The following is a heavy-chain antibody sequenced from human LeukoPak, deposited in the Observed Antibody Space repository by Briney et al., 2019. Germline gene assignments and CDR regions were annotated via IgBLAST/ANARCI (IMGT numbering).Heavy chain of an antibody. V-gene: IGHV1-2*02. CDR1: GYTFTGSGWY. D-gene: IGHD3-10*01. J-gene: IGHJ4*02. CDR3: ARDGPAQMVDFDY. Sequence: GDSVKVSCKASGYTFTGSGWYLYWLRRAPGQGLECVGWIHPNNGATLHAQKFQGRVAMTTDTSISTAYMELSRLRPDDTAMYYCARDGPAQMVDFDYWGQGTLVTVSS. CDR2: IHPNNGAT.